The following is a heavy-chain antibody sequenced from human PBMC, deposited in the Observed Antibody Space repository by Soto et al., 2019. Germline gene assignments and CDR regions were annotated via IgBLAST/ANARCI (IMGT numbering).Heavy chain of an antibody. CDR3: ARGVPSTVTTYGAFDI. Sequence: QVQLVQSGAEVKKPGSSVKVSCKASGGTFSSYAISWVRQAPGQGLEWMGGIIPIFGTANYAQKFQGRVTITADESTSTAYMELSSLRSEDTAVYYCARGVPSTVTTYGAFDIWGKGTMVTVSS. CDR2: IIPIFGTA. J-gene: IGHJ3*02. V-gene: IGHV1-69*01. CDR1: GGTFSSYA. D-gene: IGHD4-17*01.